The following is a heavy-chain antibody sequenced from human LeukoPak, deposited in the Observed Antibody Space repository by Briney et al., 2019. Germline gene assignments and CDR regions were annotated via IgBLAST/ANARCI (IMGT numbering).Heavy chain of an antibody. V-gene: IGHV3-30*04. CDR2: ISYNGSNK. D-gene: IGHD2-15*01. J-gene: IGHJ1*01. CDR3: AREGGPCSGGSCYPGYFQH. Sequence: GSLRLSCAASGFTSSSYAMHWVRQAPGKGLEGGAVISYNGSNKYYADSVKGRFTISRDNSKNTLYLRMNSLRAEDTAVYYCAREGGPCSGGSCYPGYFQHWGQGTLVTVSS. CDR1: GFTSSSYA.